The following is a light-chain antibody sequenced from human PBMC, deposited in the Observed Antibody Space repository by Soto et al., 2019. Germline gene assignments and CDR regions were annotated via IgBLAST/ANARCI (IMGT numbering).Light chain of an antibody. Sequence: EIVMTQSPATLSVSPGERATLSCRASQSVGGGLSWFQQKPGQPPRLLIYGASTRATGIPARFSGSGSGTEFTLTISSLQPEDFGTYYCQQCYMGWTFGQGTKVDFK. CDR3: QQCYMGWT. V-gene: IGKV3-15*01. CDR1: QSVGGG. J-gene: IGKJ1*01. CDR2: GAS.